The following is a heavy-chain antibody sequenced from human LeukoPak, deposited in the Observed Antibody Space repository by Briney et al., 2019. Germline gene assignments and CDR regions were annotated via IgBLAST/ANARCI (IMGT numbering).Heavy chain of an antibody. CDR2: ISAYNGNT. D-gene: IGHD4-17*01. CDR3: ARDLPDYGDYGGWFDP. CDR1: GYTFTSYG. Sequence: GASVKVSCKASGYTFTSYGISLVRQAPGQGLEWMGWISAYNGNTNYAQKLQGRVTMTTDTSTSTAYMELRSLRSDDTAAYYCARDLPDYGDYGGWFDPWGQGTLVTVSS. J-gene: IGHJ5*02. V-gene: IGHV1-18*01.